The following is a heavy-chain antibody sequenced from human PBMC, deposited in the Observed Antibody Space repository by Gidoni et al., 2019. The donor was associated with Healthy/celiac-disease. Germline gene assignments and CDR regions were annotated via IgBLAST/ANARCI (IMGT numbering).Heavy chain of an antibody. J-gene: IGHJ3*02. D-gene: IGHD6-13*01. CDR2: ISYDGSNK. Sequence: QVQLVESGGGVVQPGRSLRLSCAASGFTFISYAMHWVRQAPGKGLELVAVISYDGSNKYYADSVKGRFTISRDNSKNTLYLQMNSLRAEDTAVYYCARDHAWYSSSWYGAFDIWGQGTMVTVSS. V-gene: IGHV3-30-3*01. CDR3: ARDHAWYSSSWYGAFDI. CDR1: GFTFISYA.